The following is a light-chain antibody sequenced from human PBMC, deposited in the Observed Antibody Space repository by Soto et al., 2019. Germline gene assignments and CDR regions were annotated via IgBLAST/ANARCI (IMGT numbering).Light chain of an antibody. V-gene: IGLV2-14*01. CDR1: SNDY. CDR3: SSYTSSSTYV. CDR2: EVS. J-gene: IGLJ1*01. Sequence: QSVLTQPASVSGSPGQAITISCTGTSNDYVSWYQQHPGTAPKLIIYEVSNRPSGVSHRFSGSKSGNSASLTISGLHAEDEADYYCSSYTSSSTYVFGTGTKVTVL.